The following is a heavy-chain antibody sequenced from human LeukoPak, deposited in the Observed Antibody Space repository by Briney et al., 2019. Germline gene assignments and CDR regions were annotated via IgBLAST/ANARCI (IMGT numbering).Heavy chain of an antibody. V-gene: IGHV3-30*03. CDR3: ASDLSPVVRASPMGY. J-gene: IGHJ4*02. CDR1: GFTFTSYG. D-gene: IGHD3-10*01. CDR2: ITYDGYYK. Sequence: HPGGSLRLSCAASGFTFTSYGMHWVRQAPGKGLEWVALITYDGYYKYYSDSVKGRFTISSDTSKNTLYLQMNSLRAENTAVYYCASDLSPVVRASPMGYWGQGTLVSVCS.